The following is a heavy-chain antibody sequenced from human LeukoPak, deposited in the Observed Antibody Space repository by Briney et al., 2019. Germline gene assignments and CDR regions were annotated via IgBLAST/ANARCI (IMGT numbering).Heavy chain of an antibody. V-gene: IGHV4-38-2*02. CDR1: GYSISSGYY. CDR3: ARGGQWLAYYFDY. J-gene: IGHJ4*02. CDR2: IYHSGST. Sequence: SETLSLTCTVSGYSISSGYYWGWIRQPPGKGLEWIGSIYHSGSTYYNPYLKSRVTISVDTSKNQFSLKLSSVTAADTAVYYCARGGQWLAYYFDYWGQGTLVTVSS. D-gene: IGHD6-19*01.